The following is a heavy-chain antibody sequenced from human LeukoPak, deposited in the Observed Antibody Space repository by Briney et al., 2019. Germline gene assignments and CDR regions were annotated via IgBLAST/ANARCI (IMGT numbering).Heavy chain of an antibody. CDR1: GYPFTGYY. CDR3: AKESRGWYFDY. J-gene: IGHJ4*02. CDR2: INPDSGGT. D-gene: IGHD6-19*01. Sequence: GASVKVSCKASGYPFTGYYVHWVRQAPGHGLEWMGWINPDSGGTNFAQKFQGRVTVSRDTSISTAYMELSRLRSDDTAVYYCAKESRGWYFDYWGQGTLVTVSS. V-gene: IGHV1-2*02.